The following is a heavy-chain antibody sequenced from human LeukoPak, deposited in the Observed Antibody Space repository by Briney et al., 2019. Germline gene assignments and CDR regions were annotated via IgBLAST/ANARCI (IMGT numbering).Heavy chain of an antibody. CDR3: ARVYYS. D-gene: IGHD3-10*01. V-gene: IGHV3-30*03. Sequence: PGRSLRLSCAASGFTFSSYGMHWVRQAPGKGLEWVAVISYDGSNKYYADSVKGRFTISRDNAKNTLYLQMNSLRAEDTAVYYCARVYYSWGQGTLVTVSS. CDR2: ISYDGSNK. J-gene: IGHJ4*02. CDR1: GFTFSSYG.